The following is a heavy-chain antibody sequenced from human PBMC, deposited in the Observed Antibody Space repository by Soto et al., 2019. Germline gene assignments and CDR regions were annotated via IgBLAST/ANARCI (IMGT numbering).Heavy chain of an antibody. Sequence: ASVKVSCKASGYIFSSYYLHWVRQAPGQGLEWMGMINPSGGSTSIAQKFQGRVTMTRDTSTSTVYMELSSLRSEDTAVYYCATNDKRGLEYWGQAITVTVSX. CDR3: ATNDKRGLEY. J-gene: IGHJ6*02. D-gene: IGHD1-1*01. V-gene: IGHV1-46*01. CDR2: INPSGGST. CDR1: GYIFSSYY.